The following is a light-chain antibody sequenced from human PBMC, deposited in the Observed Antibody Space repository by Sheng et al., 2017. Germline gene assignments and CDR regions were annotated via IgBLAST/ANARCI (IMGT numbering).Light chain of an antibody. CDR1: QNVDSL. J-gene: IGKJ3*01. Sequence: EIVLTQSPDTLSLSPGERVTLSCRTSQNVDSLLAWYQQKPGQAPRLLIYDASNRATGIPARFSGSGSGTDFTLTISSLEPEDFAVYYCQQRSKWPVTFGPGTKVEIK. CDR2: DAS. CDR3: QQRSKWPVT. V-gene: IGKV3-11*01.